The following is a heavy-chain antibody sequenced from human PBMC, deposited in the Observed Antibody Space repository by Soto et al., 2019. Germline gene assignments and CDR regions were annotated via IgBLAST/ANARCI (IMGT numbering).Heavy chain of an antibody. CDR1: GGSFSGYY. J-gene: IGHJ5*02. V-gene: IGHV4-34*01. CDR3: ARAPLLWFGGGFDP. D-gene: IGHD3-10*01. CDR2: INHSGST. Sequence: QVQLQQWGAGLLKPSETLSLTCAVYGGSFSGYYWSWIRQPPGKGLEWIGEINHSGSTNYNPSLKSRVPISVDTSTNQFSLKLSSVTAADTAVYYCARAPLLWFGGGFDPWGQGTLVTVSS.